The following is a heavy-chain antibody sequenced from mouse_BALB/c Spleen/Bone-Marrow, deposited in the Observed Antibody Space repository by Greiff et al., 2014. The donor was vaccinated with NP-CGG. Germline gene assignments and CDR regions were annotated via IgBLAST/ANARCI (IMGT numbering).Heavy chain of an antibody. V-gene: IGHV14-4*02. CDR1: GFNIKDYY. J-gene: IGHJ4*01. CDR3: NGNYYAMDY. CDR2: IDPENGDN. Sequence: EVKLMESGAELVRSGASVKLSCTASGFNIKDYYMHWVKQRPEQGLERIGWIDPENGDNEYAPKFQGKATMTAATSSNTAYLQLSSLTSEDTAVYYCNGNYYAMDYWGQGTSVTVSS. D-gene: IGHD2-1*01.